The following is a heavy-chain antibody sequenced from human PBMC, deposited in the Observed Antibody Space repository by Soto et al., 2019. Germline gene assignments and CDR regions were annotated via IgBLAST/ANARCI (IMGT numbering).Heavy chain of an antibody. Sequence: QLQLQESGSGLVKPSQTLSLTCAVSGGSISSGGYSWSWIRQPPGKALEWIGYIYHSGSTYYNPSLKSRVTISGDRSKNQFSLKRSSVTAADTAVYYCARGGLGYCTNGVCSDAFDFWGQGTMVTVSS. CDR2: IYHSGST. CDR3: ARGGLGYCTNGVCSDAFDF. CDR1: GGSISSGGYS. V-gene: IGHV4-30-2*01. D-gene: IGHD2-8*01. J-gene: IGHJ3*01.